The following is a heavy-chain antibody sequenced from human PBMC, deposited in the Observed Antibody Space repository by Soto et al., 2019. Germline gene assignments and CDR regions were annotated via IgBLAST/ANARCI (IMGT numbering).Heavy chain of an antibody. V-gene: IGHV4-34*01. CDR2: INHSGST. Sequence: SETLSLTCAVYGGSFSGYYWSWIRQPPGKGLEWIGEINHSGSTNYNPSLKSRVTISVDTSKNQFSLKLSSVTAADTAVYYCARGAFIVVVPAAMINNWFDPWGQGTLVTVSS. D-gene: IGHD2-2*01. CDR3: ARGAFIVVVPAAMINNWFDP. J-gene: IGHJ5*02. CDR1: GGSFSGYY.